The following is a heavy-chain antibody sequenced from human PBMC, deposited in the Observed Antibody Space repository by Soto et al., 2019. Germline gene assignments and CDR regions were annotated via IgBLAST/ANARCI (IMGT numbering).Heavy chain of an antibody. Sequence: GGALKISCKGSGYSFSRYWIGWGRPMPGKGLEWMGIIYPGDSDTRYSPSFQGQVTISADKSISTAYLQWSSLKASDTAMYYCATLEKGIAAAGDAFDIWGQGTMVTVSS. CDR1: GYSFSRYW. V-gene: IGHV5-51*01. J-gene: IGHJ3*02. CDR2: IYPGDSDT. D-gene: IGHD6-13*01. CDR3: ATLEKGIAAAGDAFDI.